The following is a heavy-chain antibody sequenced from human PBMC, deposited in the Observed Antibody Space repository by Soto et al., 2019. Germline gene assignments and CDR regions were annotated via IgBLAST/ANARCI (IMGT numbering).Heavy chain of an antibody. Sequence: EVQLVXXXXXLVKPGGSLRLSCAASGFTXNSFEMNWVRQAPGKGPEWVSYINSADTISYAGSVKGRFTISRDNAQNSVYLQMNSLRGEDTAVYYCARTPESAHHDYWGQGTLVTVSS. V-gene: IGHV3-48*03. J-gene: IGHJ4*02. CDR3: ARTPESAHHDY. D-gene: IGHD6-6*01. CDR2: INSADTI. CDR1: GFTXNSFE.